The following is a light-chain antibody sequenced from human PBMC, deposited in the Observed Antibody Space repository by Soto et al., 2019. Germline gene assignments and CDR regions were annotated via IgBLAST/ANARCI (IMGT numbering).Light chain of an antibody. CDR3: QQYNSYPLT. J-gene: IGKJ4*01. V-gene: IGKV1-5*01. CDR2: DAS. CDR1: QSISSW. Sequence: DIQMTQSPSTLSASVGDSVTITCRASQSISSWLAWYQQKPGKAPKLLIYDASSLESGVPSSFGGSGSGTEFTLTISSMQPDELATYDCQQYNSYPLTVGGGPKVDIK.